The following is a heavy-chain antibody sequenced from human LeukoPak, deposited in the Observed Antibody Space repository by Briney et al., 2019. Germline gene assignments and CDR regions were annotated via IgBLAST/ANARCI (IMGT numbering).Heavy chain of an antibody. V-gene: IGHV3-33*01. CDR2: IWKDGSDE. D-gene: IGHD3-3*01. CDR3: AREEAFQLEASLDQ. Sequence: GRSLRLSCAAAGFTFRDFGMRWVRQAPGKGLEWVALIWKDGSDEFYADSVKGRFTISRDNSRNTLSLQMNSLRGEDTAVYYCAREEAFQLEASLDQWGQGTLVTVSS. CDR1: GFTFRDFG. J-gene: IGHJ4*02.